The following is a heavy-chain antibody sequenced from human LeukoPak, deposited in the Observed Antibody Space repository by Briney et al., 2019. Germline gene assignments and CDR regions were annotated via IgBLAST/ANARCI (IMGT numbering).Heavy chain of an antibody. Sequence: SETLSLTCAVYGGSFSGNHWTLIRRTPGRGLEWIGESSPTGDITGYNPSLKGRATISVDSSKNQFSLKLTSVTAADTGVYYCARVPDFIARPCDSWGPGTLVTVSS. J-gene: IGHJ4*02. CDR2: SSPTGDIT. V-gene: IGHV4-34*01. CDR3: ARVPDFIARPCDS. D-gene: IGHD2-21*01. CDR1: GGSFSGNH.